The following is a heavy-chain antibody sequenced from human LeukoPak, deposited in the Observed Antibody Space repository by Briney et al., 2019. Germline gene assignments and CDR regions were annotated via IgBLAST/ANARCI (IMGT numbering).Heavy chain of an antibody. J-gene: IGHJ4*02. Sequence: GGSLRLSCAASGFTFSSYSMNWVRQAPGKGLEWVSSISSSSSYIYYADSVKGRFTISRDNAKNSQYLQMNRLRAEDTAVYYCARGGSDYYFDYWGQGTLVTVSS. D-gene: IGHD1-26*01. CDR2: ISSSSSYI. CDR3: ARGGSDYYFDY. CDR1: GFTFSSYS. V-gene: IGHV3-21*03.